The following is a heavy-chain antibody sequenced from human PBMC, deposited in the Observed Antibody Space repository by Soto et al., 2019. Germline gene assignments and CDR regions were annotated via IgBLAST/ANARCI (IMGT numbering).Heavy chain of an antibody. CDR1: GFTLSGIA. J-gene: IGHJ6*03. Sequence: GGSLSHTGAASGFTLSGIAMDWVRQAPGKGLEYVSGISSNGVGTYYANSVQGRFTISRDNSKNTVYLQMGSLRPEDMFLYYGERRPRPDFYYVDVWSNGSTVTVSS. CDR2: ISSNGVGT. V-gene: IGHV3-64*01. CDR3: ERRPRPDFYYVDV. D-gene: IGHD6-6*01.